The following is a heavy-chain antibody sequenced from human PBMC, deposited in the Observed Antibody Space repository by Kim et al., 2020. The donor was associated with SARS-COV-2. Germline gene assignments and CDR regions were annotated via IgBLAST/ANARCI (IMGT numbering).Heavy chain of an antibody. J-gene: IGHJ5*02. V-gene: IGHV3-11*01. CDR2: GGAI. Sequence: GGAINYADSVKGRFTISRDNAKKSLSLQMNSLTPEDTSVYYCVREPASWGQGTLVTVSS. CDR3: VREPAS.